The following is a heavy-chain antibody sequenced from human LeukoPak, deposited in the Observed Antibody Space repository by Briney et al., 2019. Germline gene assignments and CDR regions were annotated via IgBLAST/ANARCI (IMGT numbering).Heavy chain of an antibody. CDR2: IWYDGSNK. CDR3: ARDSPDSVRGYSGYDLDY. CDR1: GFTFSSYG. V-gene: IGHV3-33*01. J-gene: IGHJ4*02. Sequence: PGRSLRLSCAASGFTFSSYGMHWVRQAPGKGLEWVAVIWYDGSNKYYADSVKGRFTISRDNSKNTLYLQMNSLRAEDTAVYYCARDSPDSVRGYSGYDLDYWGQGTLVTVSS. D-gene: IGHD5-12*01.